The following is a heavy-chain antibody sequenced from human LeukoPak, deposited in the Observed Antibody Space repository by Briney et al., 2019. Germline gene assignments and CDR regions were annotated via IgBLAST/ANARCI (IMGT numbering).Heavy chain of an antibody. D-gene: IGHD2-15*01. Sequence: SETLSLTCTVSGGSISSYYWSWIRQPPAKALEWIGYIYYNGSTNHNPSLKSRVTISVDTSKNQFSLKLSSVTAADTAVYYCARGSARGWWYIDYWGQGTLVTVSS. CDR1: GGSISSYY. CDR2: IYYNGST. CDR3: ARGSARGWWYIDY. V-gene: IGHV4-59*01. J-gene: IGHJ4*02.